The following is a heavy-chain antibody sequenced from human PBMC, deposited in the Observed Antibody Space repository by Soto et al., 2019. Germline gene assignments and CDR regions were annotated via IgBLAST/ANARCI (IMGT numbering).Heavy chain of an antibody. Sequence: SETLSLTCAVYGGSFSGYYWSWIRQPPGKGLEWIGEINHSGSTNYNPSLKSRVTISVDTSKNQFSLKLSSVTAADTAVYYCASRPRLRFLQWLLPYFDYWCQGTLVTVSS. V-gene: IGHV4-34*01. CDR2: INHSGST. J-gene: IGHJ4*02. CDR1: GGSFSGYY. D-gene: IGHD3-3*01. CDR3: ASRPRLRFLQWLLPYFDY.